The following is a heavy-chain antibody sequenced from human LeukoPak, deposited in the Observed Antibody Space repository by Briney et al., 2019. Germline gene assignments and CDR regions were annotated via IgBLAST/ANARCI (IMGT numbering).Heavy chain of an antibody. D-gene: IGHD1-14*01. CDR2: IKEDGSEK. Sequence: GGSLRLSCAASGFLFSRYWMSWVRQAPGKGLEWDANIKEDGSEKYYVESMKGRFTISRDNVKNSLYLQINSLRAEDTAVYYCARDSFETDIDYWGQGTLVTVSS. CDR3: ARDSFETDIDY. J-gene: IGHJ4*02. CDR1: GFLFSRYW. V-gene: IGHV3-7*01.